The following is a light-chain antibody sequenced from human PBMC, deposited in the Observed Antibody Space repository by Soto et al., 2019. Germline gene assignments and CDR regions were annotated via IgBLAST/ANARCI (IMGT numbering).Light chain of an antibody. CDR3: QQSYSKVT. CDR1: QRISRF. V-gene: IGKV1-39*01. J-gene: IGKJ5*01. CDR2: AAS. Sequence: DIPMTQSPSSLSAPVGDRVTITCRASQRISRFLSWYQQNPGKAPKLLIYAASSLQGGVPSRFSGSGSGTDFTLTISSLQPDDFATYYCQQSYSKVTFGQGTRLEI.